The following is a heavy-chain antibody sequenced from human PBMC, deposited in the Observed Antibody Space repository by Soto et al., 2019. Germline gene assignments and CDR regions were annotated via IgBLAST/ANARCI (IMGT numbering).Heavy chain of an antibody. Sequence: GGSLRLSCVASGFAFDSYWMHWVRQVPGESPVWVSRIDYEGTTTTYADSVKGRFTISRDNAKNTLYLQMNNLRAEDTAVYYCTRGPRPSSAGAGAYWGQGTLVTVSS. J-gene: IGHJ4*02. CDR2: IDYEGTTT. D-gene: IGHD3-10*01. CDR3: TRGPRPSSAGAGAY. V-gene: IGHV3-74*01. CDR1: GFAFDSYW.